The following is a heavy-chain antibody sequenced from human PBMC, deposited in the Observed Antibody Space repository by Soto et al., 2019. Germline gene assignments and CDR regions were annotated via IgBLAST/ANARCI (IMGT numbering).Heavy chain of an antibody. CDR3: ARTLYGDNVDY. D-gene: IGHD4-17*01. CDR1: GYTFTNFG. Sequence: GASVKVSCKASGYTFTNFGISWVRQAPGQGLEWMGWISAYNGNTNYAQKFQGRVTMTRNTSISTAYMELSSLRSEDTAVYYCARTLYGDNVDYWGQGTLVTVSS. V-gene: IGHV1-18*01. J-gene: IGHJ4*02. CDR2: ISAYNGNT.